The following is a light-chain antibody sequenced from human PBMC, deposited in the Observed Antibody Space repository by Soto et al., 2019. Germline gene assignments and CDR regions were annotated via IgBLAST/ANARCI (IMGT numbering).Light chain of an antibody. CDR3: QQYGSSPRT. V-gene: IGKV3-20*01. CDR1: QSVGSN. CDR2: GAF. J-gene: IGKJ1*01. Sequence: EIVMTQSPATLSVSPGERATLSCRATQSVGSNLAWYQQKPGQAPRLLIYGAFKRATGIPDRFSGSGSGTDFTLTIRRMEPEDFAVYCCQQYGSSPRTFGQGTKVDIK.